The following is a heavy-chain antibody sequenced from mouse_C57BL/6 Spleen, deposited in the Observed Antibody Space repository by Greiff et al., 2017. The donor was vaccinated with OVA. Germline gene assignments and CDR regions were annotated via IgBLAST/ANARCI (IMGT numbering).Heavy chain of an antibody. D-gene: IGHD1-1*01. CDR1: GFTFSDYY. Sequence: EVHLVESEGGLVQPGSSMKLSCTASGFTFSDYYMAWVRQVPEKGLEWVANINYDGSSTYYLDSLKSRFIISRDNAKNILYLQMSSLKSEDTATYYCARDGDYYGSRTGYFDVWGTGTTVTVSS. V-gene: IGHV5-16*01. J-gene: IGHJ1*03. CDR3: ARDGDYYGSRTGYFDV. CDR2: INYDGSST.